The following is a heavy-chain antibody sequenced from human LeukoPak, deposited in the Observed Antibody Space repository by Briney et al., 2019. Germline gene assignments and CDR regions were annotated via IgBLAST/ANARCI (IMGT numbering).Heavy chain of an antibody. CDR2: IRFDGSNE. CDR1: GFIFSSHG. V-gene: IGHV3-30*02. CDR3: AKIGVTRAFDL. D-gene: IGHD4-23*01. J-gene: IGHJ3*01. Sequence: PGGSLRLSCAASGFIFSSHGMHWVRQAPGKGLEWVAAIRFDGSNEYHTDSVKDQFTISRDNSMNTLYLQMNSLRAEDTAVYYCAKIGVTRAFDLWGQGTMVTVSS.